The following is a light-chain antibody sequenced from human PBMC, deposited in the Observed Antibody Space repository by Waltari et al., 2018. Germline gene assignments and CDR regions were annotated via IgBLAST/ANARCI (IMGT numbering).Light chain of an antibody. Sequence: DVVMTQSSLSLPVTLGQPASISCWSSESLLYKDGNTYLSWFHQRPGQAPRRLIYEVSNRDSGVPDRFSVSGSGTDFTLKISRVEAEDVGVYYCMQGTAWPWTFGQGTEVEIK. V-gene: IGKV2-30*01. CDR2: EVS. CDR3: MQGTAWPWT. CDR1: ESLLYKDGNTY. J-gene: IGKJ1*01.